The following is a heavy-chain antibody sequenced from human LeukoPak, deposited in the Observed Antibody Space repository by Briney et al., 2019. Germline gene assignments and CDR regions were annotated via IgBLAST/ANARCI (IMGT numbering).Heavy chain of an antibody. CDR2: TYYRSKWIS. D-gene: IGHD1/OR15-1a*01. V-gene: IGHV6-1*01. CDR1: GDSVSSNSAA. CDR3: ARKGTVTTPFDY. J-gene: IGHJ4*02. Sequence: SQTLSLTCAISGDSVSSNSAAWNWIRQSPSRGLEWLGRTYYRSKWISDYAVSVKSRITINADTSKNQFSLQVNSVTPEDTAVYYCARKGTVTTPFDYWGPGILVTVSS.